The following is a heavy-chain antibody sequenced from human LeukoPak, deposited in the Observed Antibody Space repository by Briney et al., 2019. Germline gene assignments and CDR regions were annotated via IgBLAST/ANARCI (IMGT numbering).Heavy chain of an antibody. V-gene: IGHV1-24*01. CDR1: GYTLTELS. Sequence: ASVKVSCKVSGYTLTELSMHWVRQAPGKGLEWMGGFDPEGGETIYAQKFQGRVTMTEDTSTDTAYMELSSLRSEDTAVYYCARWGYSSSPNWFDPWGQGTLVTVSS. J-gene: IGHJ5*02. CDR2: FDPEGGET. D-gene: IGHD6-13*01. CDR3: ARWGYSSSPNWFDP.